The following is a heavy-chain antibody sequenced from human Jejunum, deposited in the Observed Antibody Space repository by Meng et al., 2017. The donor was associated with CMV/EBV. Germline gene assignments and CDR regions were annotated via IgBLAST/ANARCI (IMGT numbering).Heavy chain of an antibody. V-gene: IGHV3-30*02. J-gene: IGHJ4*02. CDR3: VASYYDIVTGYSKFDY. CDR2: IRYDGNNK. CDR1: TFSSYG. D-gene: IGHD3-9*01. Sequence: TFSSYGMHWFRQAPGKGLDWVSFIRYDGNNKYYADSVKGRFTISRDNFKNTLYLQMNSLRAEDTAVYYCVASYYDIVTGYSKFDYWGQGTLVTVSS.